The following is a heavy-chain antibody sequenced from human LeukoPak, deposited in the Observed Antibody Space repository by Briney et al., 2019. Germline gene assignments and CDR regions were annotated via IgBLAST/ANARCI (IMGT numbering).Heavy chain of an antibody. CDR1: GFTFSSYA. J-gene: IGHJ1*01. Sequence: GGSLRLSCAASGFTFSSYAMRWVPQAPGKGLEGGSAISVSGGSTYYAHSVEGWFTISRDNSKHTLYLQMNSLRAEDTAVYYCAKDIAVAGTISFQHWGQGTLVTVSS. CDR2: ISVSGGST. D-gene: IGHD6-19*01. CDR3: AKDIAVAGTISFQH. V-gene: IGHV3-23*01.